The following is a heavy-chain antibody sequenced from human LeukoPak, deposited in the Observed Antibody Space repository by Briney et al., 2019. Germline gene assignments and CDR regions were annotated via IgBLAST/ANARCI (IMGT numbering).Heavy chain of an antibody. CDR1: GYTFTGYY. Sequence: ASVKVSCKASGYTFTGYYMHWVRQAPGQGLDWMGWINPNSGGTNYAQKFQGRVTMTRDTSISTAYMELSRLRSDDTAVYFCARVGSAWYMEYFFDPWGQGTLVTVSS. V-gene: IGHV1-2*02. D-gene: IGHD6-13*01. J-gene: IGHJ5*02. CDR3: ARVGSAWYMEYFFDP. CDR2: INPNSGGT.